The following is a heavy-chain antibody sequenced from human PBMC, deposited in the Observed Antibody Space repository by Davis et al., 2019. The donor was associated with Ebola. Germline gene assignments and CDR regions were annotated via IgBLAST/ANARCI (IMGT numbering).Heavy chain of an antibody. J-gene: IGHJ6*02. CDR3: ATPYRREAYYYCYGMDV. V-gene: IGHV3-21*01. D-gene: IGHD3-16*02. CDR1: GFTFSSYS. CDR2: ISSSSSYI. Sequence: GESLKISCAASGFTFSSYSMNWVRQAPGKGLEWVSSISSSSSYIYYADSVKGRFTISRDNAKNSLYLQMNSLRAEDTAVYYCATPYRREAYYYCYGMDVWGQGTTVTVSS.